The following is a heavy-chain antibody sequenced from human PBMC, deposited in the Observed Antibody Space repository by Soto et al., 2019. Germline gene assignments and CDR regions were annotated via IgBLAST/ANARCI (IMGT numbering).Heavy chain of an antibody. CDR1: GGSISSGGYY. CDR2: IYYSGST. V-gene: IGHV4-31*03. CDR3: ARASYYYYYMDV. Sequence: QVQLQESGPGLVKPSQTQSLTCTVSGGSISSGGYYWSWIRQHPGKGLEWIGYIYYSGSTYYNPSLKSRVTISVDTSKNQFSLKLSSVTAADTAVYYCARASYYYYYMDVWGKGTTVTVSS. J-gene: IGHJ6*03.